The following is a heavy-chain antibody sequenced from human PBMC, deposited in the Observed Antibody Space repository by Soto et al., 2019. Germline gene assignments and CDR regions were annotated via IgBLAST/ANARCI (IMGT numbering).Heavy chain of an antibody. V-gene: IGHV3-21*01. CDR1: GFTFSSYS. CDR3: AGYYYYYGMDV. J-gene: IGHJ6*02. CDR2: ISSSSSNK. Sequence: GGSLRLSCAASGFTFSSYSMNWVRQAPGKGLEWVSSISSSSSNKYYADSVKGRFTISRDNAKNTLYLQMNSLRAEDTAVYYCAGYYYYYGMDVWGQGTTVT.